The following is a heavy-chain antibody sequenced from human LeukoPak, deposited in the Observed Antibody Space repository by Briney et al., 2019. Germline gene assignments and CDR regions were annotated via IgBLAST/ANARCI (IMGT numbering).Heavy chain of an antibody. J-gene: IGHJ4*02. CDR1: GGSISSYY. CDR2: IYYTGST. Sequence: PSETLSLTCTVSGGSISSYYWSWIRQPPGKGLEYIGYIYYTGSTNYNPSLKSRVTISVDTSKDQFSLNLSSVTAADTAVCYCARLRGVYGAFDYWGQGTLVTVSS. D-gene: IGHD4/OR15-4a*01. CDR3: ARLRGVYGAFDY. V-gene: IGHV4-59*08.